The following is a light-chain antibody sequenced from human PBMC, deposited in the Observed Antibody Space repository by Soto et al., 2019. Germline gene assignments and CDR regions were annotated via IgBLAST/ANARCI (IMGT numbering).Light chain of an antibody. V-gene: IGLV2-11*01. Sequence: QSVLTQPRSVSGSPGQSVTLSCTGTSSAVGGYNFVSWYHQHPGKAPKLRIYDVSKRPSWVTDRFSGSKSGNTASLTISGLQAEVEADYLGCSYAGSPAVVGGGTQLTVL. CDR2: DVS. CDR1: SSAVGGYNF. J-gene: IGLJ7*01. CDR3: CSYAGSPAV.